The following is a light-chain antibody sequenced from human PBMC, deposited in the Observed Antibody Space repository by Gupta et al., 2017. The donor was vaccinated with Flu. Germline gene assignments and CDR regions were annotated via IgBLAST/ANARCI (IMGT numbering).Light chain of an antibody. CDR3: HQYCGSTT. J-gene: IGKJ5*01. Sequence: CYQQKSAQPPRPLIFGASTRATAIQDRLSGSGSGTDFSLTISILEPEDSAVYYRHQYCGSTTFGQGTRLESK. CDR2: GAS. V-gene: IGKV3-20*01.